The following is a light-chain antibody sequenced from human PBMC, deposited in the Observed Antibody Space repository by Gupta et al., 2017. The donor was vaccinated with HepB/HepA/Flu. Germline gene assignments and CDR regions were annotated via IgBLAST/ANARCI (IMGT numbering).Light chain of an antibody. J-gene: IGLJ2*01. CDR1: SSDVGSYNL. V-gene: IGLV2-23*02. CDR2: EVS. CDR3: SSYAGSSTNLI. Sequence: QSALTQPASVSGSPGPSITISCTGTSSDVGSYNLVSWYQQHPGKAPKLMIYEVSKRPSGVSNRFSGSKSGNTASPTISGLQAEDEADYYCSSYAGSSTNLIFGGGTKLTVL.